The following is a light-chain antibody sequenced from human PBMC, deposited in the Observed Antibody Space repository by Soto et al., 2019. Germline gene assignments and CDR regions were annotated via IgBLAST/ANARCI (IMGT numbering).Light chain of an antibody. CDR3: QQSYSSPPT. Sequence: QSPSSLSASVADRVIITCRASQSISSHLNWYQQKPGKAPNLLIFAASSLQSGVPSRFSGSRSGPDFTLTISSLQPEDFATYFCQQSYSSPPTFGQGTKVDIK. CDR1: QSISSH. J-gene: IGKJ1*01. V-gene: IGKV1-39*01. CDR2: AAS.